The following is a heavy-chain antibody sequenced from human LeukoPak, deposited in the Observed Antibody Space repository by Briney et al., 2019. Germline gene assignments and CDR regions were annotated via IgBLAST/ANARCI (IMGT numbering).Heavy chain of an antibody. CDR2: IRYDGSNK. J-gene: IGHJ6*03. V-gene: IGHV3-30*02. CDR3: AKAGGYCSSTSCYFYYYYYYMDV. CDR1: GFTFSSYD. Sequence: GGSLRLSCAASGFTFSSYDMHWVRQAPGKGLEWVAFIRYDGSNKYYADSVKGRFTISRDNSKNTLYLQMNSLRAEDTAVYYCAKAGGYCSSTSCYFYYYYYYMDVWGKGTTVTVSS. D-gene: IGHD2-2*01.